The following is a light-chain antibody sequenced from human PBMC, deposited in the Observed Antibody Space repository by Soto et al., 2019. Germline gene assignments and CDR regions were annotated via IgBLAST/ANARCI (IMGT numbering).Light chain of an antibody. Sequence: DIQMTQSPSSLSASIGDRVTISCRASQGISNDLAWYQQKPGKVPYLLIYAASTSHPGVPSRFRGSGSGTDFTLNISSLQPEDVATYYCQNYNSAPRTFGQGTKVDIK. J-gene: IGKJ1*01. CDR3: QNYNSAPRT. CDR2: AAS. CDR1: QGISND. V-gene: IGKV1-27*01.